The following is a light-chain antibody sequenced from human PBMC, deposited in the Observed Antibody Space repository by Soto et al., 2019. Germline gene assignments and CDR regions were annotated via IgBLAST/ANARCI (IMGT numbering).Light chain of an antibody. V-gene: IGKV4-1*01. CDR1: QRVLYSSNKKNY. J-gene: IGKJ1*01. Sequence: DIVMTQSPDSLAVSLGERATINCKSRQRVLYSSNKKNYLAWSQQKSGQSPKVLIYWASTRESAVLDRISGSGSGTDFTLTISSLQAEDSTVYSCQRSYTTPRTFGQGTKVEIK. CDR2: WAS. CDR3: QRSYTTPRT.